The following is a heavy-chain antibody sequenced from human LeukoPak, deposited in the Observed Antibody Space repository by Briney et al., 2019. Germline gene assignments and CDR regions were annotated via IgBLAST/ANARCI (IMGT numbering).Heavy chain of an antibody. CDR2: ISSNGGST. CDR3: ARAEEVAARPYHAYYDILTGTLTSAHDAFDI. D-gene: IGHD3-9*01. V-gene: IGHV3-64*01. Sequence: GGSLRLSCAASGFTFSSYAMSWVRQAPGKGLEWVSAISSNGGSTYYANSVKGRFTISRDNSKNTLYLQMGSLRAEDMAVYYCARAEEVAARPYHAYYDILTGTLTSAHDAFDIWGQGTMVTVSS. J-gene: IGHJ3*02. CDR1: GFTFSSYA.